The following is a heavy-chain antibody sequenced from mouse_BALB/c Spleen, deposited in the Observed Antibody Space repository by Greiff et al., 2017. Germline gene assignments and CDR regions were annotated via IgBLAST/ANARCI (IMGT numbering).Heavy chain of an antibody. D-gene: IGHD1-1*01. CDR3: ARHYDGSSYDAMDD. J-gene: IGHJ4*01. Sequence: EVQLQQSGPSLVKPSQTLSLTCSVTGDSITSGYWNWIRKFPGNKLEYMGYISYSGSTYYNPSLKSRISITRDTSKNQYYLQLNSVTTEDTATYYCARHYDGSSYDAMDDWGQGTSVTVSS. CDR2: ISYSGST. V-gene: IGHV3-8*02. CDR1: GDSITSGY.